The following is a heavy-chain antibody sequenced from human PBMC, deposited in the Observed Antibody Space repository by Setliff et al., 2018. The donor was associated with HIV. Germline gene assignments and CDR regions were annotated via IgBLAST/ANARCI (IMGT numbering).Heavy chain of an antibody. CDR2: IYYSGST. J-gene: IGHJ6*03. D-gene: IGHD3-16*02. V-gene: IGHV4-59*01. Sequence: SETLSLTCTVSGGSISSYYWSWIRQPPGKGLAWIGYIYYSGSTNYKPSLKSRVTISVDTSKNQFSLKLSSVTAADTAVYYCARGGYDYVWGSYRYPYYYYYMDVWGKGTTVTVSS. CDR1: GGSISSYY. CDR3: ARGGYDYVWGSYRYPYYYYYMDV.